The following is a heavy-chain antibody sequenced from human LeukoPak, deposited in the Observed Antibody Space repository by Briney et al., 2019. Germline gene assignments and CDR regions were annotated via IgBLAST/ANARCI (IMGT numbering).Heavy chain of an antibody. V-gene: IGHV3-23*01. CDR1: GFTFSSYV. D-gene: IGHD3-3*01. Sequence: GGSLRLSCAASGFTFSSYVMSWVRQAPGKGLEWVSAISGSGGSTYYADSVKGRFTISRDNSKNTLYLQMNSLRAEDTAVYYCAKAVDFWSGYYNYWGQGTLVTVSS. CDR2: ISGSGGST. CDR3: AKAVDFWSGYYNY. J-gene: IGHJ4*02.